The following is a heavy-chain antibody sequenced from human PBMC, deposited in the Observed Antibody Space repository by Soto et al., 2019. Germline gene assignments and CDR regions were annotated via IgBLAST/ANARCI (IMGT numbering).Heavy chain of an antibody. CDR1: GFIFSSYA. Sequence: GGSLRLSCAASGFIFSSYAMSRVRQAPGKGLEWVSAISGSGGSTYYADSVKGRFTISRDNSKNTLYLQMNSLRAEDTAVYYCAKDLKGLDWYFDLWGRGSLVTVSS. V-gene: IGHV3-23*01. J-gene: IGHJ2*01. CDR2: ISGSGGST. CDR3: AKDLKGLDWYFDL.